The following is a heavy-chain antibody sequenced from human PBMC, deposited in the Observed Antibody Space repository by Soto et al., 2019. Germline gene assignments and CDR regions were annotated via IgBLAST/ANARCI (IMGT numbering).Heavy chain of an antibody. CDR2: INADNGDR. J-gene: IGHJ4*02. V-gene: IGHV1-3*01. Sequence: ASVKVSCKASGYTFTTFGLHWVRQAPGQRLEWMGWINADNGDRKISPKFQGRVTITRDTSASTAYMELSSLRSEDTAVYFCARHPENFEYWGRGTLVTVSS. CDR1: GYTFTTFG. CDR3: ARHPENFEY.